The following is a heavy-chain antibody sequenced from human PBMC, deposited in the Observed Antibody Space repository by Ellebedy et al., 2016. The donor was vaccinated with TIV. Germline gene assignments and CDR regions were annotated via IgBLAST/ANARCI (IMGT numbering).Heavy chain of an antibody. D-gene: IGHD6-19*01. V-gene: IGHV4-59*01. CDR2: IFYSGRT. CDR1: GGSISNYY. CDR3: ARTIAVAGTFSFDY. J-gene: IGHJ4*02. Sequence: SETLSLTCTVSGGSISNYYWSWIRHPPGKGLEWIGYIFYSGRTHYNPSLKSRVTISVDTSKNQFSLKLSSVTAADTAMCFCARTIAVAGTFSFDYWGQGTLVTVSS.